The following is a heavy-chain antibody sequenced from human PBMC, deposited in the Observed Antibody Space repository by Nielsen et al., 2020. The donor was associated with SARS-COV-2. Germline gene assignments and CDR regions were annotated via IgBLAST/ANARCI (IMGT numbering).Heavy chain of an antibody. Sequence: SETLSLTCGVSGRSLTGYQWTWLRQPPGKGLEWLGEINQSGRTKTNPSLRSRLTISVDTSRNQFSLRLTSVTAADTAMYYCVNGGRYSDGWSLWYWDKGSLVTVSS. CDR2: INQSGRT. V-gene: IGHV4-34*01. CDR1: GRSLTGYQ. J-gene: IGHJ4*02. CDR3: VNGGRYSDGWSLWY. D-gene: IGHD5-12*01.